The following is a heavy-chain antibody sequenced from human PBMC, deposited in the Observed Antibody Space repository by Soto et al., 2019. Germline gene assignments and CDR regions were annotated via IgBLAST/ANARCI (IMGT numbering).Heavy chain of an antibody. J-gene: IGHJ4*02. CDR3: AREGIAAGGSFDY. D-gene: IGHD6-13*01. Sequence: EVQLVESGGGLVQPGGSLRLSCAASGFTFSSYDMHWVCQATGKGLEWVSAIGTAGDTYYPGSVKGRFTISRENAKNSLYLQMNSLRAGDTAVYYCAREGIAAGGSFDYWGQGTLVTVSS. V-gene: IGHV3-13*01. CDR1: GFTFSSYD. CDR2: IGTAGDT.